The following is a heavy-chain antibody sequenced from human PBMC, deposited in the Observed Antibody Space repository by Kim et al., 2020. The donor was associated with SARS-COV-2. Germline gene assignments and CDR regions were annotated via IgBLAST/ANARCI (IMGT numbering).Heavy chain of an antibody. D-gene: IGHD2-2*02. V-gene: IGHV4-59*08. CDR2: IYYSGST. J-gene: IGHJ4*02. CDR3: ARRGYCSSTSCYIFDY. Sequence: SETLSLTCTVSGGSISNYDWSWILQPPGTGLEWIGYIYYSGSTKYNPSLKSRVTMSVDPSKSQFSLNLRSVTAADTAVYYFARRGYCSSTSCYIFDYWGQGILVTVSS. CDR1: GGSISNYD.